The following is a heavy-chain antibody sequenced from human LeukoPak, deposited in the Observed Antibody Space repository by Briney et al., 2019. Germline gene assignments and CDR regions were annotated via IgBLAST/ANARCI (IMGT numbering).Heavy chain of an antibody. V-gene: IGHV4-39*07. CDR1: GGSISSSSYY. D-gene: IGHD6-13*01. Sequence: SETLSLTCTVSGGSISSSSYYWGCVRQPPGKGLEWIGSIYYSGSPYYNPSLKSRVTISVDTSKDKFSLKLTSVTAADTAVYYCARDTRGIAAAGTGDWGQGTLVTVSS. CDR3: ARDTRGIAAAGTGD. CDR2: IYYSGSP. J-gene: IGHJ4*02.